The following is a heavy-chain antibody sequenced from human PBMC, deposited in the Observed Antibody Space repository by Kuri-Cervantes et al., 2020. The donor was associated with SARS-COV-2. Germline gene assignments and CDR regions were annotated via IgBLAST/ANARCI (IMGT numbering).Heavy chain of an antibody. D-gene: IGHD2-15*01. CDR2: ISSSSSTI. CDR1: GFTFSSYS. V-gene: IGHV3-48*01. J-gene: IGHJ4*02. CDR3: ARDYTGVVEGYYFDY. Sequence: LSLTCAASGFTFSSYSMNWVRQAPGKGLEWVSYISSSSSTIYHADSVKGRFTISRDNAKNSLYLQMNSLRAEDTAVYYCARDYTGVVEGYYFDYWGQGTLVTVSS.